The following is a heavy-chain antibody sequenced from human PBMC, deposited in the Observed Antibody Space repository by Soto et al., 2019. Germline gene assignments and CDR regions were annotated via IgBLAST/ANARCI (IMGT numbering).Heavy chain of an antibody. CDR2: IIPIFGTA. CDR1: GGTFSSYA. D-gene: IGHD4-17*01. J-gene: IGHJ6*02. V-gene: IGHV1-69*01. CDR3: AFARDPVDGDSNPYYYYGMDV. Sequence: QVQLVQSGAEVKKPGSSVKVSCKASGGTFSSYAISWVRQAPGQGLEWMGGIIPIFGTANYAQKFQGRVTITADESTSTAYMELSSLRSEDTAVYYCAFARDPVDGDSNPYYYYGMDVWGQGTTVTFSS.